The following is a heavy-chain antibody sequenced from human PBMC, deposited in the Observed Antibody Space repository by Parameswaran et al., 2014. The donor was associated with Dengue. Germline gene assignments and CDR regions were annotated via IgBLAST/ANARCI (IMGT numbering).Heavy chain of an antibody. Sequence: VRQAPGKGLEYVAAISSNGGTYHSASVEGRFTISRDNSKNTLYLQMSSLRPEDTAVYFCVKDWYCDSNDCYDLDSWGLGTLVTVSS. CDR2: ISSNGGT. D-gene: IGHD2-2*01. CDR3: VKDWYCDSNDCYDLDS. V-gene: IGHV3-64D*06. J-gene: IGHJ4*02.